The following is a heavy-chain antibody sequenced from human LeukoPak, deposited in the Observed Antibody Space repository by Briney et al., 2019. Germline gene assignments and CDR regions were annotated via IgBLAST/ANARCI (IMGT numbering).Heavy chain of an antibody. Sequence: GGSLRLSCAASGFTFSSYAMHWVRQAPGKGLEWVAVISYDGSNKYCADSVKGRFTISRDNSKNTLYLQMNSLRAEDTAVYYCANPIPLGYWGQGTLVTVSS. V-gene: IGHV3-30-3*01. D-gene: IGHD6-13*01. CDR2: ISYDGSNK. CDR1: GFTFSSYA. CDR3: ANPIPLGY. J-gene: IGHJ4*02.